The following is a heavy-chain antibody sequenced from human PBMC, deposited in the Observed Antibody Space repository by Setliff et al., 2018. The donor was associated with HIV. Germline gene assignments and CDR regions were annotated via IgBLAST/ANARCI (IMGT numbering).Heavy chain of an antibody. CDR2: IYYTGST. J-gene: IGHJ4*02. V-gene: IGHV4-31*03. Sequence: PSETLSLTCSVPGGSMRTDGYFWSWIRHHPGQGLEWIGYIYYTGSTYFNPSLKSRVTLSIDTSKNQFSLKLSSVTAADTAVYYCARDRYAGEIDYWGQGTLVTVSS. CDR3: ARDRYAGEIDY. D-gene: IGHD3-10*01. CDR1: GGSMRTDGYF.